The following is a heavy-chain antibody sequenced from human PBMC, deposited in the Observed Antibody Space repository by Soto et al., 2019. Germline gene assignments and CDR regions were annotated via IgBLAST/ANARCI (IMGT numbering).Heavy chain of an antibody. J-gene: IGHJ6*02. CDR2: IYYSGST. Sequence: SETLSLTCTVSGGSISSGGYYWSWIRQHPGKGLEWIGYIYYSGSTYYNPSLKSRVTISVDTSKNQFSLRLSSVTAADTAVYYCPRCRSSWLYYYYGMEVWGQGTTVTVSS. V-gene: IGHV4-31*03. CDR3: PRCRSSWLYYYYGMEV. D-gene: IGHD6-13*01. CDR1: GGSISSGGYY.